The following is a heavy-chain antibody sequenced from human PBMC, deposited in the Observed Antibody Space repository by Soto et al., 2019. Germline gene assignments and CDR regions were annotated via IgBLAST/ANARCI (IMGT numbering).Heavy chain of an antibody. Sequence: QVQLVQSGAEVKKPGSSVKVSCKASGGTFSSYAISWVRQAPGQGLEWMGGIIPIFGTANYAQKFQGRVTITADESTSTAYMELSSLRSEDTAVYYRARPVYAIERLFYGMDVWGQGTTVTVSS. D-gene: IGHD2-8*01. J-gene: IGHJ6*02. CDR1: GGTFSSYA. CDR2: IIPIFGTA. CDR3: ARPVYAIERLFYGMDV. V-gene: IGHV1-69*12.